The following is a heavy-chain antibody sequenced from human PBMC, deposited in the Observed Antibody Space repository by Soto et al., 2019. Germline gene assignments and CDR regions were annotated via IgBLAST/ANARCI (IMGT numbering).Heavy chain of an antibody. V-gene: IGHV3-53*01. CDR2: IYSGGST. D-gene: IGHD4-17*01. CDR1: GFTVSSNY. CDR3: ARDHDYGDYPEYFQH. Sequence: EVQLVESGGGWIQPGGSLRLSCAASGFTVSSNYMSWVRQAPGKGLEWVSVIYSGGSTYYADSVKGRFTISRDNSKNTLYLQMNSLRAEDTAVYYCARDHDYGDYPEYFQHWGQGTLVTVSS. J-gene: IGHJ1*01.